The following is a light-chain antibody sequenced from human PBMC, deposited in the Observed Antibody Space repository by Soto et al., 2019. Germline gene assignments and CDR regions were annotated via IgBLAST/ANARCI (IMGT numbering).Light chain of an antibody. CDR3: GSFVGSASLG. CDR1: SSNIGAVYD. J-gene: IGLJ2*01. CDR2: GNS. Sequence: QPVLTQPPSVSGAPGQRVTISCTGSSSNIGAVYDVHWYQHLPGTAPKLLIYGNSNRPSGVPDRFSGSKSGTSASLTISGLQAEDEADYYCGSFVGSASLGFGGGTKLTVL. V-gene: IGLV1-40*01.